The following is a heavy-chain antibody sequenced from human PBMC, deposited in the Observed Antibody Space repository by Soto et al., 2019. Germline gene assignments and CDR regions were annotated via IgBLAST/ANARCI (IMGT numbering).Heavy chain of an antibody. J-gene: IGHJ4*02. Sequence: GESLKISCKGSGYSFAGYWITWVRQKPGKGLEWMGRIDPSDSQTYYSPSFRGHVTISVTKSITTVFLQWSSPRASGTAMYYCARQIYDSDTGPNFQYYFDSWGQGTPVTVSS. D-gene: IGHD3-22*01. CDR3: ARQIYDSDTGPNFQYYFDS. V-gene: IGHV5-10-1*01. CDR2: IDPSDSQT. CDR1: GYSFAGYW.